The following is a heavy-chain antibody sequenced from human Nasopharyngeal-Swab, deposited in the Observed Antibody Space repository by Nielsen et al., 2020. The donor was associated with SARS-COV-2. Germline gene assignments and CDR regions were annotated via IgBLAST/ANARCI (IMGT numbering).Heavy chain of an antibody. V-gene: IGHV3-30*04. Sequence: GESLKISCAASGFTFSSHAMHWVRQAPGKGLEWVAVISYDGSNKYYADSVKGRFTISRDNSKNTLYLQMNSLRAEDTAVYYCARDRSGWYLDYWGQGTLVTVSS. CDR2: ISYDGSNK. CDR1: GFTFSSHA. J-gene: IGHJ4*02. CDR3: ARDRSGWYLDY. D-gene: IGHD6-19*01.